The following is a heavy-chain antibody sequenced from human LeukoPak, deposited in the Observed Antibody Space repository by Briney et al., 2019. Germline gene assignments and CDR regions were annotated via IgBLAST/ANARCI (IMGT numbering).Heavy chain of an antibody. V-gene: IGHV4-39*07. J-gene: IGHJ4*02. CDR1: GGSISSSSYY. D-gene: IGHD4-17*01. CDR3: ARTPYGDYGWLFDY. CDR2: IYYSGST. Sequence: SETLSLTCTVSGGSISSSSYYWGWIRQPPGKGLEWIGSIYYSGSTYYNPSLKSRVTISVDTSKNQFSLKLSSVTAADTAVYYCARTPYGDYGWLFDYWGQGTLVTVSS.